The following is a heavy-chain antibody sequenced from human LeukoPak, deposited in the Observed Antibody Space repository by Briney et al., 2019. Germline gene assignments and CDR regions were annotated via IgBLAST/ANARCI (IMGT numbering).Heavy chain of an antibody. D-gene: IGHD6-13*01. CDR3: ARSGIAAAGRPYYYYGMDV. CDR1: GGSISSYY. CDR2: IYYSGST. V-gene: IGHV4-59*01. Sequence: SETLSLTCTVSGGSISSYYWSWIRQPPGKGLEWIGYIYYSGSTNYNPSLKSRVTISVDTSKNQFSLKLSSVTAADTAVYYCARSGIAAAGRPYYYYGMDVRGKGTTVTVSS. J-gene: IGHJ6*04.